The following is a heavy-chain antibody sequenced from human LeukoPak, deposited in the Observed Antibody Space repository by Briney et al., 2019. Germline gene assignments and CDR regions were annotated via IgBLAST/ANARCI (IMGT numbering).Heavy chain of an antibody. D-gene: IGHD6-13*01. V-gene: IGHV3-74*01. CDR2: INSDGSST. Sequence: PGGSLRLSCAASGFTFSSYWMHWVRQAPGKGLVWVSRINSDGSSTYYADSVKSRFTISRDNAKNTLYLQMDSLRAEDTAVYYCARGSPGYSSSYFDYWGQGTLVTVSS. J-gene: IGHJ4*02. CDR3: ARGSPGYSSSYFDY. CDR1: GFTFSSYW.